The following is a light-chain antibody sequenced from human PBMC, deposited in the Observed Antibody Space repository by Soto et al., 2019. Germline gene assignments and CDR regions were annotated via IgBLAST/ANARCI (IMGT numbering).Light chain of an antibody. J-gene: IGLJ1*01. CDR1: SSDVGGHDY. CDR3: SSYTDSNSFYV. CDR2: EVS. Sequence: QSVLTQPASVSGSPGQSITISCNGTSSDVGGHDYVSWYQQHPGKAPKLTIFEVSNRPSGVSNRFSGSKSGNTASLTIPGLQAEDEADYYCSSYTDSNSFYVFGSGTKVTVL. V-gene: IGLV2-14*01.